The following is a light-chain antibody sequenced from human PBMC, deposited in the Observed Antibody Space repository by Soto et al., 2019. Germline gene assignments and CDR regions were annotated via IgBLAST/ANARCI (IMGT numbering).Light chain of an antibody. V-gene: IGLV1-44*01. CDR1: SSNIGSNS. J-gene: IGLJ1*01. CDR3: AAWDDSLNGFV. CDR2: ADN. Sequence: QSVLTQPPSASGTPGQRVPISCSGSSSNIGSNSVQWHQQLPGTAPNLLIYADNQRPSGVPVRFSGSKSGTSASLAITGLQSGDEADYYCAAWDDSLNGFVFGTGTKVTVL.